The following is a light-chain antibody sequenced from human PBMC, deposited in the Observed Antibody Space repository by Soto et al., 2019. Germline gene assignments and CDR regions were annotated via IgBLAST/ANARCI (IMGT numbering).Light chain of an antibody. J-gene: IGKJ1*01. CDR3: QQYGESPWT. V-gene: IGKV3-20*01. CDR2: GAS. Sequence: IMLRQSPSTLSLSPGERATLSCMASQSVSSSYLAWYQQKPGQAPRLLIYGASDRATGIPDRFSGSGSGTDFTLTISRLEPEDFAVYYCQQYGESPWTFGQGTKVDIK. CDR1: QSVSSSY.